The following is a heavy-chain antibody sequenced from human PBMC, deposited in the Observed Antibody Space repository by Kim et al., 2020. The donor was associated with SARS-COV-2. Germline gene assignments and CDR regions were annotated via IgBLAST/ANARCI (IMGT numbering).Heavy chain of an antibody. V-gene: IGHV3-48*02. CDR3: ARGGARGRGYSGYDYYYYGMDV. J-gene: IGHJ6*02. Sequence: GGSLRLSCAASGFTFSSYSMNWVRQAPGKGLEWVSYISSSSSTIYYADSVKGRFTISRDNAKNSLYLQMNSLRDEDTAVYYCARGGARGRGYSGYDYYYYGMDVWGQGTTVTVSS. D-gene: IGHD5-12*01. CDR1: GFTFSSYS. CDR2: ISSSSSTI.